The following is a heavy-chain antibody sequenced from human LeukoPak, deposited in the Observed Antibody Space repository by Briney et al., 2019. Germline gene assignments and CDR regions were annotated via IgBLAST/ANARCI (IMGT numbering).Heavy chain of an antibody. CDR3: AREMVVVPAAIYAFDI. J-gene: IGHJ3*02. CDR1: GGSISSYY. V-gene: IGHV4-59*01. D-gene: IGHD2-2*01. CDR2: IYYSGST. Sequence: SETLSLICTVSGGSISSYYWGWIRQPPGKGLEWIGYIYYSGSTNYKPSLKSRVTISVDTSKNQFSLKLSSVTAADTAVCYCAREMVVVPAAIYAFDIWGQGTMVTVSS.